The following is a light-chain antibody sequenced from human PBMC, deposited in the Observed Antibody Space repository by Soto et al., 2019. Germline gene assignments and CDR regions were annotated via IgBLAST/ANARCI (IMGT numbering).Light chain of an antibody. J-gene: IGKJ4*01. Sequence: DIQMTQSASSLSSFVGDGFTISCRASQDIGNFFAWYQQRPGKVPKLLIYAASTLQSGVPSRFSGSGSGTDFTLTISSLQPEDVATYYCQKCKVAPFTFGGGTKVDIK. CDR2: AAS. V-gene: IGKV1-27*01. CDR1: QDIGNF. CDR3: QKCKVAPFT.